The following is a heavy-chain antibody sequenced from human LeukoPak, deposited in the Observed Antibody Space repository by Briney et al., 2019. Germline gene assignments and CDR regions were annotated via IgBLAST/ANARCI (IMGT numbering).Heavy chain of an antibody. CDR2: IYSGGST. V-gene: IGHV3-66*01. J-gene: IGHJ4*02. D-gene: IGHD1-26*01. CDR1: GFTVSSNY. Sequence: GGSPRLSCAASGFTVSSNYMSWVRQAPGKGLEWVSVIYSGGSTYYADSVKGRFTISRDNSKNTLYLQMNSLRAEDTAVYYCGGIVGATSRLYYFDYWGQGTLVTVSS. CDR3: GGIVGATSRLYYFDY.